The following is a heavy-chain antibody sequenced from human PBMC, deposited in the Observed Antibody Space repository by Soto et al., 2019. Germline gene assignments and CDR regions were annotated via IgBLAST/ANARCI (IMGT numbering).Heavy chain of an antibody. CDR1: GVTFTFYG. J-gene: IGHJ4*02. V-gene: IGHV3-30*18. CDR3: AKERYGVSVATKEQDY. Sequence: QVQLVESGGGVVQPGTSLRLSCAASGVTFTFYGMHWVRQAPGKGLEWVAVISSDGSNKYYADSVKGRFTISRDISKNPLYLHISSLRPEDTARYHWAKERYGVSVATKEQDYGRQGTLVAVSS. CDR2: ISSDGSNK. D-gene: IGHD2-8*01.